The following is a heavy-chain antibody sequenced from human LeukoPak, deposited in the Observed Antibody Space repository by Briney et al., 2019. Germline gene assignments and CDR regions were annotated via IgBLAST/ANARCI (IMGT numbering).Heavy chain of an antibody. CDR3: AGDIIAFGPGYYDSSGYYDAFDI. V-gene: IGHV1-18*01. CDR1: GYTFTSYG. Sequence: GASVKVSCKASGYTFTSYGISWVRQAPGQGLEWMGWISAYNGNTNYAQKLQGRVTMTTDTSTSTAYMELRSLRSDDTAVYYCAGDIIAFGPGYYDSSGYYDAFDIWGQGTMVTVSS. CDR2: ISAYNGNT. D-gene: IGHD3-22*01. J-gene: IGHJ3*02.